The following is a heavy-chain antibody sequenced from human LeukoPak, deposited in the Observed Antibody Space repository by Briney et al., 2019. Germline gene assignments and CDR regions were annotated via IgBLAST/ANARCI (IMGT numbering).Heavy chain of an antibody. CDR3: AKDTRYFDWLLFFDY. CDR2: ISWNSGSI. Sequence: GRSLRLSCAASGFTFDDYAMHWVRRAPGKGLEWVSGISWNSGSIGYADSVKGRFTISRDNAKNSLYLQMNSLRAEDTALYYCAKDTRYFDWLLFFDYWGQGTLVTVSS. D-gene: IGHD3-9*01. CDR1: GFTFDDYA. V-gene: IGHV3-9*01. J-gene: IGHJ4*02.